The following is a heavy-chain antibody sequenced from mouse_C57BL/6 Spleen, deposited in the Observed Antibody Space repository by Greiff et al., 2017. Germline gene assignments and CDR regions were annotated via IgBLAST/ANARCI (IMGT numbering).Heavy chain of an antibody. CDR2: INPNNGGT. D-gene: IGHD1-1*01. J-gene: IGHJ1*03. CDR3: ARATDWYFDV. CDR1: GYTFTDYN. Sequence: VQLQQSGPELVKPGASVKIPCKASGYTFTDYNMDWVKQSHGKSLEWIGDINPNNGGTIYNQKFKGKGTLAVDKPSSTAYMELRGLTSEDTAVYYGARATDWYFDVWGTGTTVTVSS. V-gene: IGHV1-18*01.